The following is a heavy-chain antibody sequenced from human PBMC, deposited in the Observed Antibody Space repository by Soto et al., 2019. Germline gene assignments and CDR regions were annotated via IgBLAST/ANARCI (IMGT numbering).Heavy chain of an antibody. J-gene: IGHJ1*01. CDR1: GFTFRSYW. CDR3: ASPPIEVAGNVYFQH. V-gene: IGHV3-7*01. Sequence: GALRLSCAASGFTFRSYWMTWVRQAPGKGLEWVANINPDGSQKYYVDSVKGRFTISRDNAQNSLYLQMNSLRAEDTAVYYCASPPIEVAGNVYFQHWGQGTLVTVSS. CDR2: INPDGSQK. D-gene: IGHD6-19*01.